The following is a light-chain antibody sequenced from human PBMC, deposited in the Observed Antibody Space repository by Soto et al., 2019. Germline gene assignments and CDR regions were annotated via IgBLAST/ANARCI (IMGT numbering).Light chain of an antibody. Sequence: ELVLTQSPVTLSLSPGERATLSCRASQRVGGNYLAWYQQKRGQSPRLLIYDASSRATDIPDRFSGSGSGTDFTLTITKVEPEDCAVYYCQQYGSRTWPCGQGTKLEMK. CDR1: QRVGGNY. CDR3: QQYGSRTWP. V-gene: IGKV3-20*01. CDR2: DAS. J-gene: IGKJ1*01.